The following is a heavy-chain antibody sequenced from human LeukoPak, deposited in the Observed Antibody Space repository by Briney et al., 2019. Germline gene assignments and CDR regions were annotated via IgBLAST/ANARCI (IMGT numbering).Heavy chain of an antibody. CDR1: ADSISSSHYY. J-gene: IGHJ4*02. D-gene: IGHD3-10*01. V-gene: IGHV4-39*07. Sequence: SETLSLTCTVSADSISSSHYYWGWIRQPPGKGLEWIGSIYHSGSTYYNPSLKSRVTISVDKSKNQFSLKLSSVTAADTAVYYCARDNPYGSGTDYWGQGTLVTVSS. CDR2: IYHSGST. CDR3: ARDNPYGSGTDY.